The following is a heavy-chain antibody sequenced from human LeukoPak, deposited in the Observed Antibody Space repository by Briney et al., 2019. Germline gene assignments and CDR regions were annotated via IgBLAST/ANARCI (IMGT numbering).Heavy chain of an antibody. D-gene: IGHD3-3*01. CDR2: INPSGGST. CDR1: GYTFTSYY. Sequence: ASVKVSCKASGYTFTSYYMHWVRQAPGQGLEWMGIINPSGGSTSYAQKFQGRVTMTRDTSTSTVYMELSSLRSEDTAVYYCAGGAITIFGVDPISSFDYWGQGTLVTVSS. J-gene: IGHJ4*02. CDR3: AGGAITIFGVDPISSFDY. V-gene: IGHV1-46*01.